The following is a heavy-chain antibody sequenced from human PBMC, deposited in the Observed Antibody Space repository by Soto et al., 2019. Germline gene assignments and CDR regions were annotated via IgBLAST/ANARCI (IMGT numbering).Heavy chain of an antibody. CDR2: ISGSGGST. D-gene: IGHD3-16*01. CDR3: AKDIGLITFGGVTRRSHFAY. J-gene: IGHJ4*02. Sequence: GGSLRLSCAASGFTFSSYAMSWVRQAPGKGLEWVSAISGSGGSTYYADSVKGRFTISRDNSKNTLYLQMNSLRAEDTAVYYCAKDIGLITFGGVTRRSHFAYWGQGTLVTVSS. CDR1: GFTFSSYA. V-gene: IGHV3-23*01.